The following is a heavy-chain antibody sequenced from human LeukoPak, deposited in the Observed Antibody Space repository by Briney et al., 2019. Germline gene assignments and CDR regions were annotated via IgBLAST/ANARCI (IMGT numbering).Heavy chain of an antibody. D-gene: IGHD6-13*01. CDR2: IESDGSST. J-gene: IGHJ4*02. CDR1: GFTFRTYC. V-gene: IGHV3-74*01. Sequence: GGSLRLSCAASGFTFRTYCMNWVRQAPGKGLVWVSRIESDGSSTSYADSVKGRFTISRDNAANTLYLQMNSLRAEDTAVYYCARGSWLAAGTSIDYWGQGTLVTVSS. CDR3: ARGSWLAAGTSIDY.